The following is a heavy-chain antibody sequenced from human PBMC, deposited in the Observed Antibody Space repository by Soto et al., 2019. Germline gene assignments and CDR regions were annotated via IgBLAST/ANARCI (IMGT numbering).Heavy chain of an antibody. CDR2: ISGSGGST. Sequence: GGSLRLSCAASGFTFSSYAMSWVRQAPGKGLEWVSAISGSGGSTYYADSVPGRFTISRDNSKNTLYLQMNSRRAEDTAVYYVAKGSTGSSWYYVEYWGQGTLGTVSS. J-gene: IGHJ4*02. D-gene: IGHD6-13*01. CDR1: GFTFSSYA. V-gene: IGHV3-23*01. CDR3: AKGSTGSSWYYVEY.